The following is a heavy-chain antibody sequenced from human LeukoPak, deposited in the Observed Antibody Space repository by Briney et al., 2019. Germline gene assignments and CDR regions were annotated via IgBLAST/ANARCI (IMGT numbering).Heavy chain of an antibody. J-gene: IGHJ4*02. D-gene: IGHD1-20*01. Sequence: GGSLRLSCAASGFPFSSYSMNWVRQAPEKGLEWVSYISSSSTTIYYADSVKGRFTISRDNAKNSLFLQMNSLRAEDTAVYYCARTHGTLTGTGFDYWGQGTLVTVSS. CDR1: GFPFSSYS. V-gene: IGHV3-48*04. CDR2: ISSSSTTI. CDR3: ARTHGTLTGTGFDY.